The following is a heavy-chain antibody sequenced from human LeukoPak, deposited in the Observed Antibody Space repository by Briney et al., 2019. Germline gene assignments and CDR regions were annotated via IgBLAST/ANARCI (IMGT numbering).Heavy chain of an antibody. CDR3: ARGPIKSIAARHLNWYFDL. J-gene: IGHJ2*01. CDR2: IYYSGTT. V-gene: IGHV4-59*12. CDR1: GGSISSYY. D-gene: IGHD6-6*01. Sequence: SETLSLTCTVSGGSISSYYWSWIRQPPGKGLEWIGYIYYSGTTNYNPSLKSRVTISVDTSKNQFSLKLSSVTAADTAVYYCARGPIKSIAARHLNWYFDLWGRGTLVTVSS.